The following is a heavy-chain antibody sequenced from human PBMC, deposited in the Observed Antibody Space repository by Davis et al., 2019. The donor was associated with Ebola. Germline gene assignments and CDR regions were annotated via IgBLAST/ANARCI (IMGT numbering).Heavy chain of an antibody. Sequence: SETLSLTCAVYGGSFSGYYWSWIRQPPGKGLEWIGYIYYSGSTNYNPSLKSRVTISVDTSKNQFSLKLSSVTAADTAVYYCARRSSGYYHGRFDPWGQGTLVTVSS. D-gene: IGHD3-22*01. CDR1: GGSFSGYY. CDR3: ARRSSGYYHGRFDP. V-gene: IGHV4-34*01. CDR2: IYYSGST. J-gene: IGHJ5*02.